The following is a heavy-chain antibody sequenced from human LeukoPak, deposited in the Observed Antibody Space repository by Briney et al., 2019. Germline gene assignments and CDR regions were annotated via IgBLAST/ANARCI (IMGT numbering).Heavy chain of an antibody. CDR2: ISYDGSNK. J-gene: IGHJ4*02. D-gene: IGHD5-18*01. CDR1: GFTFSSYG. Sequence: GGSLRLYCAASGFTFSSYGMHWLRQAPGKGLEGVAVISYDGSNKYYADSVKGRFTISRDNAKNSLYLQMNSLRAEDTAVYYCARVYSYGYFDYWGQGTLVTVSS. CDR3: ARVYSYGYFDY. V-gene: IGHV3-30*03.